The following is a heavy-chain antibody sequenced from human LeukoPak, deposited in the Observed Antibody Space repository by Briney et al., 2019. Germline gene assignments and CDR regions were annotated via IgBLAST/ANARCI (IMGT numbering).Heavy chain of an antibody. CDR2: IYYSGST. J-gene: IGHJ4*02. CDR1: GGSVSSGHYY. CDR3: ARRYSTGWWGYYFDY. Sequence: SETLSLTCTVSGGSVSSGHYYWSWIRQPPGKGLEWIGYIYYSGSTYYNPSLKSRVTISVDTSKNQFSLNLRSVTAADTAVYYCARRYSTGWWGYYFDYWGQGALVTVSS. D-gene: IGHD6-19*01. V-gene: IGHV4-61*01.